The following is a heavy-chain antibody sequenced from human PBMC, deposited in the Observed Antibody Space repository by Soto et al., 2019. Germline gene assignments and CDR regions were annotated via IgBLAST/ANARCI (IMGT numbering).Heavy chain of an antibody. CDR2: ISSSSSTI. CDR1: GFTFSSYS. J-gene: IGHJ6*02. V-gene: IGHV3-48*02. D-gene: IGHD5-12*01. Sequence: EVQLVESGGGLVQPGGSLRLSCAASGFTFSSYSMNWVRQAPGKGLEWVSYISSSSSTIYYAVSVKGRFTISRDNAKNSLYLQMNSLRDEDTAVYYCARDDSGYDGYGMDVWGQGTTVTVSS. CDR3: ARDDSGYDGYGMDV.